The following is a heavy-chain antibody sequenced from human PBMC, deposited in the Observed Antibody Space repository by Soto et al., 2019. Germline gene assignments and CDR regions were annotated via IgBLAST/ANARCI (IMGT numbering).Heavy chain of an antibody. D-gene: IGHD6-19*01. CDR3: ARAQSHSSGWFDY. CDR2: ISSSSSTI. V-gene: IGHV3-48*01. Sequence: PGGSLRLSCAASGFTFSSYSMNWVRQAPGKGLEWVSYISSSSSTIYYADSVKGRFTISRDNAKNSLYLQMNSLRAEDTAVYYCARAQSHSSGWFDYWGQGTLVTVS. CDR1: GFTFSSYS. J-gene: IGHJ4*02.